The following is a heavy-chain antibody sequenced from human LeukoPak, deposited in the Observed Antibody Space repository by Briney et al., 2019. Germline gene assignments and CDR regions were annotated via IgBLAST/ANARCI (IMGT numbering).Heavy chain of an antibody. D-gene: IGHD4-17*01. CDR1: GYTFTGYY. CDR3: ASCYGDYSPLMY. CDR2: INPNSGGT. Sequence: ASVKASCKASGYTFTGYYMHWVRQAPGQGLEWMGWINPNSGGTNYAQKFQGRVTMTRDTSISTAYMELSRLRSDDTAVYYCASCYGDYSPLMYWGQGTLDTVSS. J-gene: IGHJ4*02. V-gene: IGHV1-2*02.